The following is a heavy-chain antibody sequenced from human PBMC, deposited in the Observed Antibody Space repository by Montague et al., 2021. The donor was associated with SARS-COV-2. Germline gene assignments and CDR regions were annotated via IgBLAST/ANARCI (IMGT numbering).Heavy chain of an antibody. CDR3: VRYSGWFYFDF. CDR1: GDSVSSNSAT. D-gene: IGHD6-19*01. CDR2: TYYRSKWYS. Sequence: CAISGDSVSSNSATWNWVRQSPSRGLEWLGRTYYRSKWYSDYAPXVRGRLTVNPDASKNEFSLELNYVTPEDTAVYYCVRYSGWFYFDFWGQGTLVTVSS. J-gene: IGHJ4*02. V-gene: IGHV6-1*01.